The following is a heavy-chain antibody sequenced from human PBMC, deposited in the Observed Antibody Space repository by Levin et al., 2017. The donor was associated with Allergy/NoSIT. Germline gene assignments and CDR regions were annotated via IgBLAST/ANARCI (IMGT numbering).Heavy chain of an antibody. CDR2: INTNTGNP. CDR3: AREITFGGVIVGNY. D-gene: IGHD3-16*02. CDR1: GYTFTSYA. V-gene: IGHV7-4-1*02. Sequence: ASVKVSCKASGYTFTSYAMNWVRQAPGQGLEWMGWINTNTGNPTYAQGFTGRFVFSLDTSVSTAYLQISSLKAEDTAVYYCAREITFGGVIVGNYWGQGTLVTVSS. J-gene: IGHJ4*02.